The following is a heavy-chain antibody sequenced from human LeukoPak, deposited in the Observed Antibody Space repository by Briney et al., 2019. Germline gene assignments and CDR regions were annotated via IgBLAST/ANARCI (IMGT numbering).Heavy chain of an antibody. J-gene: IGHJ4*02. CDR3: ASRGSISGRYDFDY. V-gene: IGHV1-18*01. CDR1: GYTFTSYG. D-gene: IGHD1-26*01. Sequence: GASVKVSCKASGYTFTSYGISWVRQAPGQGLEWMGWISAYNGNTNYAQKLQDRVTMTTDTSTSTAYMELRSLRSDDTAVYYCASRGSISGRYDFDYWGQGTLVTVSS. CDR2: ISAYNGNT.